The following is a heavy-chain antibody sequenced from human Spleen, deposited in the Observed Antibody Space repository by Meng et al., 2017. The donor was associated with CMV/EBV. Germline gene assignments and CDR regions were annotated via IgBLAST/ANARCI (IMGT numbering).Heavy chain of an antibody. Sequence: SETLSLTCTVSGGSISSSSYYWGWIRQPPGKGLEWIGSVYYSGNTYYNPSLKSRVTISVDTSKNQFSLKLSSVTAADTAVYYCARERGLLLRYWFDPWGQGTLVTVSS. CDR1: GGSISSSSYY. CDR2: VYYSGNT. CDR3: ARERGLLLRYWFDP. V-gene: IGHV4-39*02. J-gene: IGHJ5*02. D-gene: IGHD3-22*01.